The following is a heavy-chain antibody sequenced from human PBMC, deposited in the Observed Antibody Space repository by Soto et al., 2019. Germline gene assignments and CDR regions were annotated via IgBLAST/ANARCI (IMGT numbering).Heavy chain of an antibody. CDR3: ARSGYGGYDPRPNFDF. D-gene: IGHD5-12*01. V-gene: IGHV4-59*01. CDR2: IFYSGST. J-gene: IGHJ4*02. CDR1: GGSISSYY. Sequence: SETLSLTCTVSGGSISSYYWSWIQQPPGKGLEWMGYIFYSGSTNYSPSLNSRVSITVDTSKNQLSLNLSSVTAADTAVYYCARSGYGGYDPRPNFDFWGQGALVTVSS.